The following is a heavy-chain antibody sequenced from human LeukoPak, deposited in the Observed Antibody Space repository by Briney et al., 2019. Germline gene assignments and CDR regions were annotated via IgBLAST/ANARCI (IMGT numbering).Heavy chain of an antibody. J-gene: IGHJ4*02. CDR2: ISGSGGDT. CDR3: AKGGGSSWYGYYFDS. Sequence: PGGSLRLSCAASGFTFSSYTMNWVRQAPGKGLEWVSVISGSGGDTYYADSVKGRFTISRDNSRNTLYLQMNSLRADDTALYYCAKGGGSSWYGYYFDSWGQGTLVTVSS. CDR1: GFTFSSYT. D-gene: IGHD6-13*01. V-gene: IGHV3-23*01.